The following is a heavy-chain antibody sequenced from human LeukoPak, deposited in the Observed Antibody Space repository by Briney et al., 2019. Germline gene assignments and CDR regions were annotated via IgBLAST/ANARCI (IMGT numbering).Heavy chain of an antibody. V-gene: IGHV3-64*04. CDR2: ISSNGGST. CDR1: GFTFSSYA. D-gene: IGHD4-17*01. J-gene: IGHJ6*02. CDR3: ARGFGDSRVHYYYGMDV. Sequence: PGGSLRLSCSASGFTFSSYAMHWVRQAPGKGLDYVSAISSNGGSTYYADSVKGRFTISRDNAKNTLYLQMNSLRAEDTAVYFCARGFGDSRVHYYYGMDVWGQGTTVTVSS.